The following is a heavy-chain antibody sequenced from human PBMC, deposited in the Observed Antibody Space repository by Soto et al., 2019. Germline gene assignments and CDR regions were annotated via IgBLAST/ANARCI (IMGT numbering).Heavy chain of an antibody. D-gene: IGHD6-13*01. CDR1: GFTFTSSA. CDR3: AADLGQQLVRYAFYI. V-gene: IGHV1-58*01. CDR2: IVVGSGNT. Sequence: ASVKVSCKASGFTFTSSAVQWVRQARGQRLEWIGWIVVGSGNTNYAQKFQERVTITRDMSTSTAYMELSSLRSEDTAVYYCAADLGQQLVRYAFYIWGQGTMVTVSS. J-gene: IGHJ3*02.